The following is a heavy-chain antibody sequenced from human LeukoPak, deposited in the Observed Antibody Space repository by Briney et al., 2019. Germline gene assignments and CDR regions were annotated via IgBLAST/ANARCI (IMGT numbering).Heavy chain of an antibody. CDR3: ARVRRETTNRYGSGTLDY. CDR2: ISSSGSTI. D-gene: IGHD3-10*01. J-gene: IGHJ4*02. Sequence: GGSLRLSCTASGFTFSSYEMNWVRQAPGKGLEWVSYISSSGSTIYYADSVKGRFTISRDNAKNSLYLQMNSPRAEDTAVYYCARVRRETTNRYGSGTLDYWGQGTLVTVSS. V-gene: IGHV3-48*03. CDR1: GFTFSSYE.